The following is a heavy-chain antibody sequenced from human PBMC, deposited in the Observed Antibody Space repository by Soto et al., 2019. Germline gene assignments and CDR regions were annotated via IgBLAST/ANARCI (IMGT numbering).Heavy chain of an antibody. V-gene: IGHV3-23*01. J-gene: IGHJ4*02. CDR1: GFTFSNYA. CDR2: ISGSADNT. D-gene: IGHD2-2*01. Sequence: EVQLLESGGGLVQPGGSLRLSCVVSGFTFSNYAMSWVSQAPGRGLEWVSVISGSADNTYYADSVKGRFTISRDNSKNTLFLQMNSLRADDTAVYYCARGRYQLEYWGQGTLITVSS. CDR3: ARGRYQLEY.